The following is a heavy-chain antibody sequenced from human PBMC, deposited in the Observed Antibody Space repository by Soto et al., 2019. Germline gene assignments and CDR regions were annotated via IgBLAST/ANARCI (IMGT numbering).Heavy chain of an antibody. CDR3: AKDHPFSVYGPATGGMDV. CDR2: ISWDGGST. J-gene: IGHJ6*02. D-gene: IGHD1-26*01. V-gene: IGHV3-43*01. CDR1: GFTFDDYT. Sequence: GGSLRLSCAASGFTFDDYTMHWVRQAPGKGLEWVSLISWDGGSTYYADSVKGRFTISRDNSKNSLYLQMNSLRTEDTALYYCAKDHPFSVYGPATGGMDVWGQGTTVTVSS.